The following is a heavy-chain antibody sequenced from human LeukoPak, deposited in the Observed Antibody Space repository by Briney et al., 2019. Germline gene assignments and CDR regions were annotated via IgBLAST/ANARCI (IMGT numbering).Heavy chain of an antibody. J-gene: IGHJ3*02. CDR1: GFTFSSYE. CDR3: ARVGCSGGSCYIDAFDI. Sequence: GGSLRLSCAASGFTFSSYEMNWVRQAPGKGLEWVSYISSSGSTIYYADSVKGRFTISRDNAKNSLYLQMNSPRAEDTAVYYCARVGCSGGSCYIDAFDIWGQGTMVTVSS. CDR2: ISSSGSTI. D-gene: IGHD2-15*01. V-gene: IGHV3-48*03.